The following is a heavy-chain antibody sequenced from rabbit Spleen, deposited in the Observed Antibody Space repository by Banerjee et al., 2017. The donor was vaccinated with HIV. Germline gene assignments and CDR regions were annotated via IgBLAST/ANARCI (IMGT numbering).Heavy chain of an antibody. Sequence: QSLEESGGDLVKPGASLTLTCTASGFSFSSSYYMCWVRQAPGKGLEWIACIYAGSSGSTYYASWAKGRFTISKTSSTTVTLQMTSLTAADTATYFCARDPIDVGGGATAKDNFNLWGPGTLVTVS. CDR2: IYAGSSGST. J-gene: IGHJ4*01. V-gene: IGHV1S40*01. CDR3: ARDPIDVGGGATAKDNFNL. D-gene: IGHD5-1*01. CDR1: GFSFSSSYY.